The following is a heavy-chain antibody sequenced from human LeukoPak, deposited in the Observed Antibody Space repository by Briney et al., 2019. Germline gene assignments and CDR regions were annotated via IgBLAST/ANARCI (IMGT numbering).Heavy chain of an antibody. J-gene: IGHJ3*02. D-gene: IGHD2-15*01. CDR1: GFTVSSNY. V-gene: IGHV3-53*01. CDR2: IFSGGAT. Sequence: GGSLRLSCAASGFTVSSNYMSWVRQAPGKGLEWVSVIFSGGATYYADSVNGRFTISRDTPKNTLNLQMNSLRAEDTAVYYCARGNGSVGCAFDIWGQGTMVTVSS. CDR3: ARGNGSVGCAFDI.